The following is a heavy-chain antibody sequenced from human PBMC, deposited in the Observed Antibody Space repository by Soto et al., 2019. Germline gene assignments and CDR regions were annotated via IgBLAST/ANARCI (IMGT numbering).Heavy chain of an antibody. J-gene: IGHJ4*02. CDR1: GFIFDDYA. CDR3: AKDPHSSSRVGYFDQ. Sequence: EVQLVESGGGLVQPGRSLRLSCEASGFIFDDYAMHWVRQAPGKGLEWVSGISWNSGSINYADSVKGQFTISRDNAKNSLYLQMNSLRPEDMAVYFCAKDPHSSSRVGYFDQWGRGSLVTVSS. D-gene: IGHD6-13*01. V-gene: IGHV3-9*03. CDR2: ISWNSGSI.